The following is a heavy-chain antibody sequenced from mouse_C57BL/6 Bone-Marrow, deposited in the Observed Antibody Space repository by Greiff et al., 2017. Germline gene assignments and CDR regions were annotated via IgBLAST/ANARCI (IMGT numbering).Heavy chain of an antibody. CDR2: ISSGGDYI. V-gene: IGHV5-9-1*02. Sequence: EVKVVESGEGLVKPGGSLKLSCAASGFTFSSYAMSWVRQTPEKRLEWVAYISSGGDYIYYADTVKGRFTISRDNARNTLYLQMSSLKSEDTAMYYCTRDRGYYYGNYWYFDVWGTGTTVTVSS. CDR1: GFTFSSYA. D-gene: IGHD1-1*01. CDR3: TRDRGYYYGNYWYFDV. J-gene: IGHJ1*03.